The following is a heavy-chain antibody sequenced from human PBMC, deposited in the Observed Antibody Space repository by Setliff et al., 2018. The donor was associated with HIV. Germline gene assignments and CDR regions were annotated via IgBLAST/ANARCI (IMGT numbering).Heavy chain of an antibody. J-gene: IGHJ6*02. CDR3: ASLYCSGGSCYYYHALDV. Sequence: LRLSCAASGFTFSDYYMSWNRQAPGKGLEWISYINRSGTTTYYADSVKGRFTISRDNSKNTLFLQMNSLRGEDTAVYYCASLYCSGGSCYYYHALDVWGQGTTVTVSS. CDR2: INRSGTTT. CDR1: GFTFSDYY. D-gene: IGHD2-15*01. V-gene: IGHV3-11*04.